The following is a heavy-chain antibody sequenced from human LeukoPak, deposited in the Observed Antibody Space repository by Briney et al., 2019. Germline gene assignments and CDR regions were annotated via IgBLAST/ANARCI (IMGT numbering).Heavy chain of an antibody. V-gene: IGHV3-74*01. CDR2: IKSDGST. D-gene: IGHD3-10*01. Sequence: GGSLSLSCAASGFTFSTYWMHWVRQAPGKGLVWVSRIKSDGSTNYADSVKGRFTISRDNANNTLSLQMNSLRPEDTAVYYCASGSGSYRTPYYYMDVWGTGTTVTVSS. CDR3: ASGSGSYRTPYYYMDV. CDR1: GFTFSTYW. J-gene: IGHJ6*03.